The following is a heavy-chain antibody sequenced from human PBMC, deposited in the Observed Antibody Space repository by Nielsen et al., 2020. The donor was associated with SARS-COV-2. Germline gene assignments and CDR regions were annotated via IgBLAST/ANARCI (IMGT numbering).Heavy chain of an antibody. J-gene: IGHJ5*02. Sequence: GGSLRLSCAASGFTFSSYSMNWVRQAPGKGLEWVSSISSSSSYIYYADSVKGRFTISRDNAKNPLYLQMNSLRAEDTAVYYCARVEYQLPLDAFDPWGQGTLVTVSS. CDR3: ARVEYQLPLDAFDP. V-gene: IGHV3-21*01. CDR2: ISSSSSYI. CDR1: GFTFSSYS. D-gene: IGHD2-2*01.